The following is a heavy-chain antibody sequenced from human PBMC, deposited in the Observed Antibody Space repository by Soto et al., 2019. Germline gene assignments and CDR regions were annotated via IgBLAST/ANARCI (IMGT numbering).Heavy chain of an antibody. J-gene: IGHJ2*01. CDR1: GGSISSGGYS. CDR2: IYHSGST. Sequence: QLQLQESGSGLVKPSQTLSLTCAVSGGSISSGGYSWSWIRQPPGKGLEWIGYIYHSGSTYYNPSLKSRVTIAVDRSKNQFSLKLSSVTAADTAVYYCARTPPTTVTMIGDWYFDIWGRGTLVTVSS. CDR3: ARTPPTTVTMIGDWYFDI. V-gene: IGHV4-30-2*01. D-gene: IGHD4-17*01.